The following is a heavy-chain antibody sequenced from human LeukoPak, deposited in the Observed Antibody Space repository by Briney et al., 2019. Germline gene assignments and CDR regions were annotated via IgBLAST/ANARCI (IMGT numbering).Heavy chain of an antibody. D-gene: IGHD3-3*01. CDR3: ANTVRSESYYYFWSGYHGY. V-gene: IGHV3-23*01. Sequence: PGGSLRLSCAASGFTFSNYAMSWVREAPGKGLEWVSVTSASGGNTNYADSVKGRFTISRDNSKNTLYLQMNSLRGEDTAVYYCANTVRSESYYYFWSGYHGYWGQGTLVTVSS. J-gene: IGHJ4*02. CDR2: TSASGGNT. CDR1: GFTFSNYA.